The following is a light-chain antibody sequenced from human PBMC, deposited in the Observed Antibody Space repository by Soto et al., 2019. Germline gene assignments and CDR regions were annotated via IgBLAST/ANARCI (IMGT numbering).Light chain of an antibody. J-gene: IGKJ2*01. CDR3: QQYGSSPPYT. Sequence: EIVLTQSPCTLSLSPGERATLSCRASQSVVSTYLAWYQQKPGQAPRLLIYGASIRPTGIPDRFNGRGSVTDFTLTITRLEPEDFVVYYCQQYGSSPPYTFGQGTKLEIK. CDR2: GAS. V-gene: IGKV3-20*01. CDR1: QSVVSTY.